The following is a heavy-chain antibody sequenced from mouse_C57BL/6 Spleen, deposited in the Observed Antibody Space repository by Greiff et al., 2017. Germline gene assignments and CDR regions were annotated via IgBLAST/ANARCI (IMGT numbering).Heavy chain of an antibody. CDR1: GYAFSSSW. Sequence: QVQLQQSGPELVKPGASVKISCKASGYAFSSSWMNWVKQRPGKGLEWIGRIYPGDGDTNYNGKFKGKATLTADKSSSTASMQLSSLTSEDSAVYFCARLYDYDVGYWYFDVWGTGTTVTVSS. V-gene: IGHV1-82*01. CDR3: ARLYDYDVGYWYFDV. CDR2: IYPGDGDT. D-gene: IGHD2-4*01. J-gene: IGHJ1*03.